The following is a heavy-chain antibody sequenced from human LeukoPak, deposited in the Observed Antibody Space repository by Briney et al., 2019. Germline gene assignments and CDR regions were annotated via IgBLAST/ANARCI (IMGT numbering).Heavy chain of an antibody. CDR2: ISGSGGST. CDR3: AKNLVPTMVRCAFDY. Sequence: PGGSLRLSCAASGFTFSSYAMSWVRQAPGKGLEWVSAISGSGGSTYYADSVKGRFAISRDNSKNTLYLQMNSLRAEDTAVYYCAKNLVPTMVRCAFDYWGQGTLVTVSS. CDR1: GFTFSSYA. D-gene: IGHD3-10*01. J-gene: IGHJ4*02. V-gene: IGHV3-23*01.